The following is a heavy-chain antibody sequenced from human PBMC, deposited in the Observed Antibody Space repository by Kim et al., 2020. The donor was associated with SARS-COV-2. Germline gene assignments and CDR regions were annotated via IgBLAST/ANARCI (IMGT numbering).Heavy chain of an antibody. Sequence: GGSLRLSCTASGFTFGDYAMSWFRQAPGKGLEWVGFIRSKAYGGTTEYAASVKGRFTISRDDSKSIAYLQMNSLKTEDTAVYYCTSHIYYGSDEIDYWGQGTLVTVSS. CDR1: GFTFGDYA. CDR2: IRSKAYGGTT. J-gene: IGHJ4*02. D-gene: IGHD3-10*01. V-gene: IGHV3-49*03. CDR3: TSHIYYGSDEIDY.